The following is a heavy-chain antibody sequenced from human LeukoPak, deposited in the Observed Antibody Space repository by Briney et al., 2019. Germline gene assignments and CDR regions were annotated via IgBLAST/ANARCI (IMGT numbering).Heavy chain of an antibody. CDR3: ARDLKGHYCSGGSCYRPYYFDY. V-gene: IGHV3-21*01. J-gene: IGHJ4*02. D-gene: IGHD2-15*01. CDR1: GFTFSTYT. CDR2: I. Sequence: AGGSLRLSCVASGFTFSTYTMNWVSQAPGKGLEWVSSIYYADSVRGRFTISRDNAKNSLYLQMSSLRVEDTAVYYCARDLKGHYCSGGSCYRPYYFDYWGQGTLVTVSS.